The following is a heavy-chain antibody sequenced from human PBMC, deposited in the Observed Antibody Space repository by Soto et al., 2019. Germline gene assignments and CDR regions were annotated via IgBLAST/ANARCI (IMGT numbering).Heavy chain of an antibody. D-gene: IGHD3-10*02. V-gene: IGHV3-48*01. Sequence: EVQLVESGGGLVQPGGSLRLSCAASGFTFSSYSMNWVRQAPGKGLEWVSYISSSSSTIYYADSVKGRFTISRDNAKNSLYLQMNSLRAEDTAVYYCASGEASMLPDNWGQGTLVTVSS. J-gene: IGHJ4*02. CDR3: ASGEASMLPDN. CDR2: ISSSSSTI. CDR1: GFTFSSYS.